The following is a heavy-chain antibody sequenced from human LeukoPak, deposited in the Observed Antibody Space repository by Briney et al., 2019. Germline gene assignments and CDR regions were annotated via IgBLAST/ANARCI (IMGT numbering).Heavy chain of an antibody. CDR2: IIPIFGTA. CDR3: ARGGVVVVAADWFDP. CDR1: GGTFSSYA. V-gene: IGHV1-69*01. D-gene: IGHD2-15*01. J-gene: IGHJ5*02. Sequence: SVKVSCKASGGTFSSYAISWVRQAPGQGLEWMGGIIPIFGTANYAQKFQGRVTITADESTSTAYMELSSLRSEDTAVYYCARGGVVVVAADWFDPWGQGTLVTVSS.